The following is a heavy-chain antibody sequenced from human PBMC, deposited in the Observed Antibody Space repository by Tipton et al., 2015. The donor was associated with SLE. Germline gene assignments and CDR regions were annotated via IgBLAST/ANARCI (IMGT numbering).Heavy chain of an antibody. V-gene: IGHV1-69*01. CDR2: IIPIFGTA. Sequence: QVQLVQSGAEVKRPGSSVKVSCKASGGTLSSYAFSWVRQAPGQGLEWMGGIIPIFGTANYAQKFQGRVTITTDASTSTGYMELRTLRCEDAPVFSCWKCPRRDSSIGYWFYLWVRCTVSAVTAST. J-gene: IGHJ6*04. CDR3: WKCPRRDSSIGYWFYLWV. CDR1: GGTLSSYA. D-gene: IGHD2-8*02.